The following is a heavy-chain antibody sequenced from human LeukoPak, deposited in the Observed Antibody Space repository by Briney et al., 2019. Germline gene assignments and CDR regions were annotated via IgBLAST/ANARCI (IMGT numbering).Heavy chain of an antibody. J-gene: IGHJ4*02. Sequence: SETLSLTCTVSGGSITSRNYCWVWMPPPPGKGLVGNRGLYYTGSTYYKLSLKIRVTISLHTSKTLLSLRLLSVTASDTAVYFCVRHPPVNFYDSSGYYFDFWGQGALVTVS. CDR2: LYYTGST. CDR3: VRHPPVNFYDSSGYYFDF. D-gene: IGHD3-22*01. CDR1: GGSITSRNYC. V-gene: IGHV4-39*01.